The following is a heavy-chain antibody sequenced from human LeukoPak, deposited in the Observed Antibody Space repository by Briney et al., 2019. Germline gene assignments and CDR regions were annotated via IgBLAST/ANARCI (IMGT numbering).Heavy chain of an antibody. CDR2: ISSSSSYI. CDR1: GFTFSSYS. J-gene: IGHJ4*02. D-gene: IGHD2-21*02. Sequence: PGGSLRLSCAASGFTFSSYSMNWVRQAPGKGLEWVSSISSSSSYIYYADSVKGRFTISRDNAKNSLYLQMNSLRAEDTAVYYCARMGGLLFGSHNDYWGQGTLVTVSS. V-gene: IGHV3-21*01. CDR3: ARMGGLLFGSHNDY.